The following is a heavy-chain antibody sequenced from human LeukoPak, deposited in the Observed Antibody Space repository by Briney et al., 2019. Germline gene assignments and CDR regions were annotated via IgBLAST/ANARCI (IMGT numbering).Heavy chain of an antibody. CDR2: IYSGGST. Sequence: GGSLRLSCAASGFTVSSNYMSWVRQAPGKGLEWVSVIYSGGSTYYADSVKGRFTISRDNSKNTLYLQMNSLRAEDTAVYYCARSIQLWSYNWFDPWGQGTLVTVSS. J-gene: IGHJ5*02. CDR1: GFTVSSNY. V-gene: IGHV3-66*01. D-gene: IGHD5-18*01. CDR3: ARSIQLWSYNWFDP.